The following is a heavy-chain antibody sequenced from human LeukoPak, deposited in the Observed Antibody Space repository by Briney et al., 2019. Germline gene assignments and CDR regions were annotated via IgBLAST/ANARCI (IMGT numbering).Heavy chain of an antibody. V-gene: IGHV4-59*01. CDR1: GGSISSYY. Sequence: SETLSLTCTVSGGSISSYYWSWIRQPPGKGLEWIGYIYYSGSTNYSPSLKSRVTISVDTSKNQFSLKLSSVTAADTAVYYCARLYCSSTSCYGRSRNWFDPWGQGTLVTVSS. D-gene: IGHD2-2*01. CDR2: IYYSGST. CDR3: ARLYCSSTSCYGRSRNWFDP. J-gene: IGHJ5*02.